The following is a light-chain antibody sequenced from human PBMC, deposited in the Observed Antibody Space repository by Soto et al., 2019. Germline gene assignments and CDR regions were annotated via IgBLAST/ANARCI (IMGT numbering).Light chain of an antibody. V-gene: IGKV3-15*01. CDR2: GAS. CDR1: QTVNSY. Sequence: ELVMTQSPATLSVSPGERATLSCRASQTVNSYLAWYQQKPGQAPRLLTYGASTRATGIPGRFSGSGSGTEFTLTISSLQSEDVAVYYCQQHNAWPLTFGGGTKVDIK. CDR3: QQHNAWPLT. J-gene: IGKJ4*01.